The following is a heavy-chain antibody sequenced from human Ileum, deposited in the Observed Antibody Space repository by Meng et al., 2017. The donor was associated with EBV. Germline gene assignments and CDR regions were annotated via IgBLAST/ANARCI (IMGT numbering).Heavy chain of an antibody. CDR2: INHSGST. CDR1: GGSIGDNY. D-gene: IGHD3-10*01. V-gene: IGHV4-34*01. CDR3: ARGNKVSDRGFDY. J-gene: IGHJ4*02. Sequence: LTPSSSLSTALAFVGGSIGDNYWMWIRPPHGRGLEWIGEINHSGSTNYNPSLKGRVTISVDTSKNQFSLKLSSVTAADTAVYYCARGNKVSDRGFDYWGQGTLVTVSS.